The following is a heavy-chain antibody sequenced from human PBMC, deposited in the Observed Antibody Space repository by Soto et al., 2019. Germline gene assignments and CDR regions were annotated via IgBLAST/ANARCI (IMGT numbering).Heavy chain of an antibody. CDR3: ARDYYGMDV. CDR1: GGSISSGGYS. J-gene: IGHJ6*02. Sequence: SETLSLTCTVSGGSISSGGYSWTWIRQSPGKGLEWIGYTYQSGSAYYNPSLKSRVTISVDRSKNQFSLNWTSVTAADTAVYYCARDYYGMDVWGQGTTVSVSS. V-gene: IGHV4-30-2*06. CDR2: TYQSGSA.